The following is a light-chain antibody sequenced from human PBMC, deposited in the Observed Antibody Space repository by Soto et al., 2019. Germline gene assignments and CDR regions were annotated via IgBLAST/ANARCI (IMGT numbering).Light chain of an antibody. CDR2: MND. V-gene: IGLV1-47*01. J-gene: IGLJ1*01. Sequence: QSVLTQPPSASGNPGQRLTISCSGSTSNILRNYVYWYRQLPGTAPRLLISMNDQRASRVPDRFSGSKSGTSASLANSGLRSEDEADYYCASWDDRLSRYVFATGT. CDR1: TSNILRNY. CDR3: ASWDDRLSRYV.